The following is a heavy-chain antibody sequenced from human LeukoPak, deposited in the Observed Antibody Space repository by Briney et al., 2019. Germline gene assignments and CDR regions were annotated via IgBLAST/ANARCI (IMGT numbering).Heavy chain of an antibody. J-gene: IGHJ4*02. CDR2: IKQDGSHK. CDR1: GFTFSTYW. CDR3: VREEGY. V-gene: IGHV3-7*01. Sequence: PGGSLRLSCAASGFTFSTYWMYWVRQAPGKGLEWVANIKQDGSHKYYVDSVKGRFTISRDNAKNSLYLQMSSLRVEDTAVYYCVREEGYWGQGTLVTVSS.